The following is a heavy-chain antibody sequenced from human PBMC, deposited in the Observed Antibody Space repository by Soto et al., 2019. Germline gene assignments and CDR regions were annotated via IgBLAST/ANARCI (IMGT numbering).Heavy chain of an antibody. D-gene: IGHD2-2*01. Sequence: EVQLVESGGGLVKPGGSLRLSCAASGFTFSNAWMNWVRQAPGKGLEWVGRIKSKTDGGTTDYAAPVKGRFTISRDDSKNTLYLQMNSLKTEDTAVYYCTTDLFCISTSCYAVDLWFDPWGQGTLVTVSS. CDR1: GFTFSNAW. CDR3: TTDLFCISTSCYAVDLWFDP. J-gene: IGHJ5*02. V-gene: IGHV3-15*07. CDR2: IKSKTDGGTT.